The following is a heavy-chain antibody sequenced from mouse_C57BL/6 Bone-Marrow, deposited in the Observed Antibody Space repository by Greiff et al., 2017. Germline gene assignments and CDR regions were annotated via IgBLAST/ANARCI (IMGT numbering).Heavy chain of an antibody. CDR3: ATYGYSAMDY. J-gene: IGHJ4*01. V-gene: IGHV1-22*01. CDR1: GYTFTDYN. Sequence: VQLQQSGPELVKPGASVKMSCKASGYTFTDYNMHWVKQSHGKSLEWIGYINPNNGGTSYNQKFKGKATLTVNKSSSTAYMELRSLTSEDAAVYYCATYGYSAMDYWGQGTSVTVSS. D-gene: IGHD1-1*01. CDR2: INPNNGGT.